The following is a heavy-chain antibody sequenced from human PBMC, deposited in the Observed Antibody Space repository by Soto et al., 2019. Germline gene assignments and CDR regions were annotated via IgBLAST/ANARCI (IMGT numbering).Heavy chain of an antibody. Sequence: ASVKVSCKASGGTFRSYALSWVRQAPGQGLEWMGGIIPIFGTANYAQKFQGRVTITADESTSTAYMELSSLRSEDTAVYYCATADPKSGLRYFDWLLDYWG. V-gene: IGHV1-69*13. CDR3: ATADPKSGLRYFDWLLDY. J-gene: IGHJ4*01. D-gene: IGHD3-9*01. CDR1: GGTFRSYA. CDR2: IIPIFGTA.